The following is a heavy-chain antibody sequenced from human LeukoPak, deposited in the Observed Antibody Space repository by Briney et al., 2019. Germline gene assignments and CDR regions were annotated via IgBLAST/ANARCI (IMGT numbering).Heavy chain of an antibody. Sequence: PGRSLRLSCAASGFTFSSYSMNWVRQAPGKGLEWVSSISSSSSYIYNADSVKGRFTISRDNAKNSLYLQMNSLRAEDTAVYYCARDSSAYINPLTSHNWFDPWGQGTLVTVSS. CDR2: ISSSSSYI. CDR1: GFTFSSYS. J-gene: IGHJ5*02. D-gene: IGHD3-22*01. CDR3: ARDSSAYINPLTSHNWFDP. V-gene: IGHV3-21*01.